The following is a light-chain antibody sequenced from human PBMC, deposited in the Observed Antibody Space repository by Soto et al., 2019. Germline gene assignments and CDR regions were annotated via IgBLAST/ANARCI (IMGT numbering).Light chain of an antibody. Sequence: EIVMTQSPATLSVSPGERATLSCRASQSVGSDLAWYQQKPGQAPRLVIYDTSTRATGIPARFSGSGSGTDFTLTISSLEPEDSAVYYCHQRSNWWTFGQGTKVDIK. CDR3: HQRSNWWT. CDR1: QSVGSD. V-gene: IGKV3-11*01. J-gene: IGKJ1*01. CDR2: DTS.